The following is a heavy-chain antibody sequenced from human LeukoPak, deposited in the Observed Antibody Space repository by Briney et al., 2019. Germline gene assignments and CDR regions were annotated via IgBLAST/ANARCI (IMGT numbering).Heavy chain of an antibody. CDR2: IYPGDSDT. D-gene: IGHD5-18*01. V-gene: IGHV5-51*01. Sequence: GASLKIPCKGSGSSFTSYWIGWVRQMPGKGLEWMGIIYPGDSDTRYSPSFQGQVTISADKSISTAYLQWSSLKASDTAMYYCARRASYGLNWFDPWGQGTLVTVSS. J-gene: IGHJ5*02. CDR3: ARRASYGLNWFDP. CDR1: GSSFTSYW.